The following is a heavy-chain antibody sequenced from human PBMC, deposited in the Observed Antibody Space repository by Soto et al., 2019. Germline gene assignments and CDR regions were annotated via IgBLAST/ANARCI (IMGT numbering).Heavy chain of an antibody. D-gene: IGHD3-22*01. CDR2: IIPVFDIT. CDR3: ARPXEGGYSSNHHYYYALDV. J-gene: IGHJ6*02. CDR1: GGTFRSYS. Sequence: SVKVSCKDSGGTFRSYSISWVRQAPGQGLEWMGGIIPVFDITNYAQKFQGRVTITADESTSTAYIELSSLGSDDTAVYYCARPXEGGYSSNHHYYYALDVWGQGTTVTVSS. V-gene: IGHV1-69*13.